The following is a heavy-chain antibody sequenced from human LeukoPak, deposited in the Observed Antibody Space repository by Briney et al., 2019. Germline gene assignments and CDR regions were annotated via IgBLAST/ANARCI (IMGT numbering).Heavy chain of an antibody. D-gene: IGHD6-6*01. CDR1: GFTFSSYG. CDR3: AKGDEYSSSQGVFAYCYGMDV. V-gene: IGHV3-30*18. CDR2: ISYDGSNK. Sequence: PGRSLRLSCAASGFTFSSYGMHWVRQAPGKGLEWVAVISYDGSNKYYADSVKGRFTISRDNSKNTLYLQMNSLRAEDTAVYYCAKGDEYSSSQGVFAYCYGMDVWGQGTTVTVSS. J-gene: IGHJ6*02.